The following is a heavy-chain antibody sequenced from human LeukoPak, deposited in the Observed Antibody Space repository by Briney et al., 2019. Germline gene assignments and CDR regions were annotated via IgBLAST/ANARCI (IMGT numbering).Heavy chain of an antibody. D-gene: IGHD3-10*01. Sequence: SETLSLTCTVSGGSISSYYWSWIRQPAGKGLEWIGRIYTSGSTNYNPSLKNRVTISVDTSKNQFSLKLSSVTAADTAVYYCARHSGLPVYYYYMDVWGKGTTVTVSS. J-gene: IGHJ6*03. CDR2: IYTSGST. V-gene: IGHV4-4*07. CDR3: ARHSGLPVYYYYMDV. CDR1: GGSISSYY.